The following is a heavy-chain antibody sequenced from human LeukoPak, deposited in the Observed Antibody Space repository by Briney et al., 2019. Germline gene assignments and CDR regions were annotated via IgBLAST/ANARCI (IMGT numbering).Heavy chain of an antibody. CDR2: ICIADDT. J-gene: IGHJ5*02. CDR3: ARDSYSGDTRVRWFDP. CDR1: GFTFRNYD. Sequence: PGXSLRLSCAASGFTFRNYDMHWVRQFPGRGLEWVSAICIADDTHYPDSVKGRFTISRENAKNSLYLQMNSLRAEDTAVYYCARDSYSGDTRVRWFDPWGQGTLVTVSS. D-gene: IGHD4-17*01. V-gene: IGHV3-13*01.